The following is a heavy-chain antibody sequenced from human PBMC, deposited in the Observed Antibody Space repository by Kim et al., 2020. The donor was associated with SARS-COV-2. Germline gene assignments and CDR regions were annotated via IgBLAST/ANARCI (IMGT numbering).Heavy chain of an antibody. Sequence: GGSLRLSCAASGFTFRDYTMNWVRQAPGKGLEWVSSITRSTRSILYSDSVKGRFTISRDNANNSLFLQMNSLRPEDTAVYYCARDVAPSYYYDSSDYAADGFDIWGQGTLVTVSP. D-gene: IGHD3-22*01. CDR2: ITRSTRSI. V-gene: IGHV3-21*01. CDR1: GFTFRDYT. J-gene: IGHJ3*02. CDR3: ARDVAPSYYYDSSDYAADGFDI.